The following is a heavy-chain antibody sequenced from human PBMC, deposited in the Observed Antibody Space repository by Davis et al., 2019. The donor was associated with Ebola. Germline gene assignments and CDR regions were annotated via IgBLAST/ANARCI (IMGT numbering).Heavy chain of an antibody. D-gene: IGHD3-16*01. Sequence: AYAASVKGRFTISRDDSKNTAYLQMNSLKSEDTAVYYCTRVGGLGVQNGMDVWGQGTTVTVFS. V-gene: IGHV3-73*01. CDR3: TRVGGLGVQNGMDV. J-gene: IGHJ6*02.